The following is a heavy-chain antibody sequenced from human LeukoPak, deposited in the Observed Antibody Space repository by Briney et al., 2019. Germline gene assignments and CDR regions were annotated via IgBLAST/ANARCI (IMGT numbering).Heavy chain of an antibody. V-gene: IGHV1-69*05. CDR3: ARGWQPVGAYYYYYMDV. Sequence: ASVKVSCKASGGTFSSYAISWVRQAPGQGLEWMGGIIPIFGTANYAQKFQGRVTITTDESTSTAYMELSSLRSEDTAVYYCARGWQPVGAYYYYYMDVWGKGTTVTVSS. J-gene: IGHJ6*03. CDR1: GGTFSSYA. CDR2: IIPIFGTA. D-gene: IGHD2-15*01.